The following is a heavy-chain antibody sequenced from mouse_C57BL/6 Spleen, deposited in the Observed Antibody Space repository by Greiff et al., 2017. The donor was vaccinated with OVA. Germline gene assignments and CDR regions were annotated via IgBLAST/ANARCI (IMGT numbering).Heavy chain of an antibody. J-gene: IGHJ2*01. D-gene: IGHD2-3*01. CDR2: IDPSDSYT. V-gene: IGHV1-69*01. CDR3: ARGRWVRGDFDY. Sequence: QVQLQQPGAELVMPGASVKLSCKASGYTFTSYWMHWVKQRPGQGLEWIGEIDPSDSYTNYNQKFKGKSTLTVDKSSSPAYMQLSSLTSEDSAVYYCARGRWVRGDFDYWGQGTTLTVSS. CDR1: GYTFTSYW.